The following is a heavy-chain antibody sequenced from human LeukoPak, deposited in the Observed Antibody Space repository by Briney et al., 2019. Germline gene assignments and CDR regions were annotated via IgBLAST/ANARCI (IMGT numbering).Heavy chain of an antibody. CDR1: GFTFSNYA. J-gene: IGHJ3*01. CDR2: INVSGGST. CDR3: AKGRNQYCSSTSCYHDVFDV. V-gene: IGHV3-23*01. D-gene: IGHD2-2*01. Sequence: PGGSLRLSCAASGFTFSNYAMSWVRQAPGKGLEWVSGINVSGGSTFYADSVRGRFTISRDNSKNTLYLQMNSLRAEDTAVYYCAKGRNQYCSSTSCYHDVFDVWGQGTMVTVSS.